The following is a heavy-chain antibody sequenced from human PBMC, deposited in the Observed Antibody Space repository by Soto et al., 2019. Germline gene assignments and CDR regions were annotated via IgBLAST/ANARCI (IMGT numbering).Heavy chain of an antibody. Sequence: ASVKVSCKTSGYTFTNYGISWVRPAPGQGLEWMGWISGYNGETNYAQKLQGRVTMTTEPSTSTAYMGLRSLRSDDTSVYYCARDDCQQLVLLTYWGQGTLVTVSS. D-gene: IGHD6-13*01. J-gene: IGHJ4*02. CDR1: GYTFTNYG. V-gene: IGHV1-18*01. CDR2: ISGYNGET. CDR3: ARDDCQQLVLLTY.